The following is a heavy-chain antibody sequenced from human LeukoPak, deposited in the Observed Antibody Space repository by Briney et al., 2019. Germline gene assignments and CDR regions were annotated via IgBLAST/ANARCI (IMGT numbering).Heavy chain of an antibody. V-gene: IGHV3-21*01. CDR1: GFTFSNYG. D-gene: IGHD3-10*01. CDR3: ARRSGSYYAFDY. Sequence: GGSLRLSCAASGFTFSNYGIHWVRQAPGKGLEWVSFISSSSSNIYYADSVKGRFTISRDNAKNSLYLQMNSLRAEDTAVYYCARRSGSYYAFDYWGQGTLVTVSS. CDR2: ISSSSSNI. J-gene: IGHJ4*02.